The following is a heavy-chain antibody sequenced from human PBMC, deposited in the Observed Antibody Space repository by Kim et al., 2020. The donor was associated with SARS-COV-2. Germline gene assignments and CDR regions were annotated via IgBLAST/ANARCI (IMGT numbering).Heavy chain of an antibody. J-gene: IGHJ6*02. Sequence: GGSLRLSCAASGFTFGDYAMHWVRQAPGKGLEWVSGISWNSGSIGYADSVKGRFTISRDNAKNSLYLQMNSLRAEDTALYYCAKDCLYSSSWYGRGYYYYGMDVWGQGTTVTVSS. D-gene: IGHD6-13*01. CDR1: GFTFGDYA. V-gene: IGHV3-9*01. CDR2: ISWNSGSI. CDR3: AKDCLYSSSWYGRGYYYYGMDV.